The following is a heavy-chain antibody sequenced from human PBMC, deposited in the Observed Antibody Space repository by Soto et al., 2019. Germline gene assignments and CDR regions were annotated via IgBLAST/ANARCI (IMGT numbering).Heavy chain of an antibody. CDR1: GFTFSSYS. CDR2: ISSSSSTI. V-gene: IGHV3-48*01. J-gene: IGHJ4*02. D-gene: IGHD3-3*01. Sequence: PGGSLRLSCAASGFTFSSYSMNWVRQAPGKGLEWVSYISSSSSTIYYADSVKGRFTIPRDNAKNSLYLQMNSLRSEDTAVYYWAEFLGRVRATGFDHWGQGTLVTVSS. CDR3: AEFLGRVRATGFDH.